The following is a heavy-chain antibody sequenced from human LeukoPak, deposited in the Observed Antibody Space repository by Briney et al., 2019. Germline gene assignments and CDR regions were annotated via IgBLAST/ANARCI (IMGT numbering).Heavy chain of an antibody. V-gene: IGHV4-39*01. D-gene: IGHD2-8*02. CDR3: ARHVLGYTMNWFDP. CDR1: GGAISSSSYH. J-gene: IGHJ5*02. Sequence: SETLSLTCTVSGGAISSSSYHWGWIRQPPGKGLEWIGSIYYSGSTYYNPSLKSRVTISVDTSKNQFSLKLSSVTAADTAVYYCARHVLGYTMNWFDPWGQGTLVTVSS. CDR2: IYYSGST.